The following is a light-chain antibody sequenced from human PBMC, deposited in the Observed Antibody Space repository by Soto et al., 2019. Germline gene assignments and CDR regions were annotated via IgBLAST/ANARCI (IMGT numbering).Light chain of an antibody. J-gene: IGKJ1*01. CDR1: HSVRSSY. V-gene: IGKV3-20*01. CDR2: GVS. CDR3: QQDATSPRT. Sequence: EIVLSQSPGTLSLSPGERATLSCRASHSVRSSYLARYQQKLGQAPRLLIYGVSNRATGIPDRFSGSGSGTDFTLTTSRLESEDFAVYYCQQDATSPRTFGQGTKVEIK.